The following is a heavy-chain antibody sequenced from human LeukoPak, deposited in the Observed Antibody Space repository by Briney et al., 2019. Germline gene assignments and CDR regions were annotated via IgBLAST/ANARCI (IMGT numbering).Heavy chain of an antibody. J-gene: IGHJ5*02. Sequence: KPGGSLRLSCAASGFTFNDYYMSWIRQAPGKGLEWLSYINIGGTNTHYADSVKGRFTISRDNAKKSLYLEMNNLRAEDTAVYYCATDGAGFDTWARESWSPSPQ. CDR1: GFTFNDYY. CDR2: INIGGTNT. V-gene: IGHV3-11*01. CDR3: ATDGAGFDT.